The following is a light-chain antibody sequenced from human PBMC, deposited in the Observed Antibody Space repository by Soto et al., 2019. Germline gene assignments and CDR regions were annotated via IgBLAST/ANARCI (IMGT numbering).Light chain of an antibody. V-gene: IGLV2-8*01. CDR1: SSDVGGYNY. CDR3: SSYAGSNSPYV. J-gene: IGLJ1*01. CDR2: EVS. Sequence: QSALTQPPSASGSPGQSVTISCTGTSSDVGGYNYVSWYQQHPGKAPKLMIYEVSKRPSGVPDRFSGSKSGNTDSLTVSGLQAEDEADYYCSSYAGSNSPYVFGTGTKLTVL.